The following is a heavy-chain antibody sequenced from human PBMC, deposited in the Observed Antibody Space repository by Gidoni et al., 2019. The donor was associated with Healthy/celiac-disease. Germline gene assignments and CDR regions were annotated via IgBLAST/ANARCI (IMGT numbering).Heavy chain of an antibody. CDR3: ARPSYYYYGMDV. Sequence: QLQLQESGPGLVKPSETLSLPCTVSGGSISSSSYYWGWIRQPPAKGLEWIGSIYYSGSTYYNPSLKSRVTISVDTSKNQFSLKLSSVTAADTAVYYCARPSYYYYGMDVWGQGTTVTVSS. CDR2: IYYSGST. CDR1: GGSISSSSYY. J-gene: IGHJ6*02. V-gene: IGHV4-39*01.